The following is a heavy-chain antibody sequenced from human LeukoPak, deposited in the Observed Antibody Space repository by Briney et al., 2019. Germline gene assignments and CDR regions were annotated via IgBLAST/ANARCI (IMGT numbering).Heavy chain of an antibody. D-gene: IGHD5-24*01. CDR2: ISSSSSYI. V-gene: IGHV3-21*01. CDR1: GFTFSSYS. J-gene: IGHJ4*02. Sequence: GGSLRLSCAASGFTFSSYSMNWVRQAPGKGLEWVSSISSSSSYIYYADSVKGRFTISRDNAKNSLYPQMNSLRAEDTAVYYCARGGRDGYNLDYWGQGTLVTVSS. CDR3: ARGGRDGYNLDY.